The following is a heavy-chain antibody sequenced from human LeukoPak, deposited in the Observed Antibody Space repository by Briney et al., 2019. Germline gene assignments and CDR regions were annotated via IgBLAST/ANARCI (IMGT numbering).Heavy chain of an antibody. D-gene: IGHD4-17*01. J-gene: IGHJ4*02. V-gene: IGHV3-30*18. Sequence: GGSLRLSCAASGFTFSSYGMHWVRQAPGKGLEWVAVISYDGSNKYYADSVKGRFTISRDNSKNTLYLQMNSLRAEDTAVYYCVKVPDGDYGVDYWGQGTLVTVSS. CDR2: ISYDGSNK. CDR3: VKVPDGDYGVDY. CDR1: GFTFSSYG.